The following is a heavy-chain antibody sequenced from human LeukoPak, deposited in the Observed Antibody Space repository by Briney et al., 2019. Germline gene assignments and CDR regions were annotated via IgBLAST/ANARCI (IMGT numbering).Heavy chain of an antibody. CDR1: GFTFSTYA. Sequence: GGSLRLSCAASGFTFSTYAMNWVRQAPGKGLEWVSSISGSASRTYYGDSVKGRFTISRDNSKNTLYLQMSSLRAEDTAVYYCVKKLSVRDPAPLFDYWGQGTLVTVSS. D-gene: IGHD3-10*01. CDR3: VKKLSVRDPAPLFDY. J-gene: IGHJ4*02. V-gene: IGHV3-23*01. CDR2: ISGSASRT.